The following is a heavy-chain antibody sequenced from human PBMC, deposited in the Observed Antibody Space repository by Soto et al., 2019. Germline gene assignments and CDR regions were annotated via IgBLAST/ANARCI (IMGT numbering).Heavy chain of an antibody. CDR3: GGDSGWLFDY. CDR2: IKQDGSEK. V-gene: IGHV3-7*01. Sequence: EVQVVESGGGLVQPGGSLRLSCAASGFIFSSYWMNWVRRAPGKGLEWVANIKQDGSEKYYVDSMKGRFTISRDNAKNSAYLQMNSLRVEDTVVYYCGGDSGWLFDYWGQGILVTVSS. CDR1: GFIFSSYW. D-gene: IGHD6-19*01. J-gene: IGHJ4*02.